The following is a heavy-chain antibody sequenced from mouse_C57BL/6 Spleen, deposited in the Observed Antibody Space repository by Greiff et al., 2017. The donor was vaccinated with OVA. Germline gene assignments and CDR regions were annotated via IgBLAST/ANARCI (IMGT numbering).Heavy chain of an antibody. J-gene: IGHJ2*01. Sequence: EVKLVESGGGLVQPGGSMKLSCVASGFTFSNYWMNWVRQSPEKGLEWVAQIRLKSDNYATHYAESVKGRFTISRDDSKSSVYLQMNNVMAEDTGIDYCTGDYYYGRVYFDYWGQGTTLTVSS. D-gene: IGHD1-1*01. CDR1: GFTFSNYW. CDR2: IRLKSDNYAT. V-gene: IGHV6-3*01. CDR3: TGDYYYGRVYFDY.